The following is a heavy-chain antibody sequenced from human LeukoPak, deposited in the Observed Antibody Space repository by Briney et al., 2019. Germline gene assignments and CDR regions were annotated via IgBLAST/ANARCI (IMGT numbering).Heavy chain of an antibody. D-gene: IGHD5-24*01. CDR2: INPSSGST. CDR1: GYSFTSYY. J-gene: IGHJ3*02. CDR3: ARETRDGYNFDVFDI. Sequence: ASVKVSCKASGYSFTSYYIHWVRQAPGQGLEWMGIINPSSGSTSHAQKFQGRVTVTRVTSTSTVYMELSSLRSEDTAVYYCARETRDGYNFDVFDIWGQGTIVTV. V-gene: IGHV1-46*01.